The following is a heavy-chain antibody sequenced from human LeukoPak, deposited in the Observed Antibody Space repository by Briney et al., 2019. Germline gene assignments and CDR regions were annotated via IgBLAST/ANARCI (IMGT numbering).Heavy chain of an antibody. CDR2: IYYSGST. CDR3: ARDVDNNWNYWFVESGGFDY. Sequence: PSETLSLTCTVSGGSISSSSYYWGWIRQPPGKGLEWIGSIYYSGSTYYNPSLKSRVTISVDTSKNQFSLKLSSVTAADTAVYYCARDVDNNWNYWFVESGGFDYWGQGTLVTVSS. V-gene: IGHV4-39*07. D-gene: IGHD1-7*01. J-gene: IGHJ4*02. CDR1: GGSISSSSYY.